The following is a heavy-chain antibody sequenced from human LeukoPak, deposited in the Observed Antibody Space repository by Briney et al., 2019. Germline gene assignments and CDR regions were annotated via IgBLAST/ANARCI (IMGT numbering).Heavy chain of an antibody. CDR1: RFTFSSYA. CDR2: INDRGGST. D-gene: IGHD4-17*01. CDR3: AKHRETYGDSCLDDY. J-gene: IGHJ4*02. V-gene: IGHV3-23*01. Sequence: GSLRLSCAASRFTFSSYAMSWVRQAPGKGLEWVSSINDRGGSTYYADSVKGRFTISRDNSKNTLYLQLNSLRVEDTAVYFCAKHRETYGDSCLDDYWGQGTLVTVSS.